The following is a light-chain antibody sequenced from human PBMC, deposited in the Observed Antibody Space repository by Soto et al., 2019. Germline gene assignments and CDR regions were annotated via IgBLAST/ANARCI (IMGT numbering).Light chain of an antibody. V-gene: IGLV1-44*01. CDR2: SNT. J-gene: IGLJ2*01. Sequence: QAVVTQPPSASGTPGQTIAISCSGGSSNIGSHTVNWYQQLPGTAPRLLIYSNTQRPSGVPDRFSGSKSGTSASLAITGLQSEYEGDYYCAASDDSLNGVVFGGGTKLTVL. CDR1: SSNIGSHT. CDR3: AASDDSLNGVV.